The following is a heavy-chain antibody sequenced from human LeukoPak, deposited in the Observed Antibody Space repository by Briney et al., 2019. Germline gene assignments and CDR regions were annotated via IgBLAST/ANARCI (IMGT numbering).Heavy chain of an antibody. V-gene: IGHV3-74*01. CDR3: AADGEYAFLV. D-gene: IGHD2/OR15-2a*01. Sequence: GGSLRLSCAASGLSFQNTWMHWIRQAPGKGLVWVSRIKNDGITTTYADSVKGRFTISRDNAKNTLYLQMNSLRAEDTAVYYCAADGEYAFLVWGQGTMVTVSS. CDR2: IKNDGITT. J-gene: IGHJ3*01. CDR1: GLSFQNTW.